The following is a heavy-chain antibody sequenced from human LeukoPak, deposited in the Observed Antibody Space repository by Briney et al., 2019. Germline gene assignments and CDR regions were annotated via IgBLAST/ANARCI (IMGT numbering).Heavy chain of an antibody. Sequence: SETLSLTCAVYGGSFSGYYWSWIRQPPGKGLEWIGEINHSGSTNYNPSLKSRVTISVDTSKNQFSLKLSSVTAADTAVYYCARLYSGSYIYWGQGTLVTVSS. J-gene: IGHJ4*02. CDR3: ARLYSGSYIY. D-gene: IGHD1-26*01. CDR1: GGSFSGYY. CDR2: INHSGST. V-gene: IGHV4-34*01.